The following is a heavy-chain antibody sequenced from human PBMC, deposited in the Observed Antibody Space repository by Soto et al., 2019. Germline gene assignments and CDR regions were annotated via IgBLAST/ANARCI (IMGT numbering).Heavy chain of an antibody. Sequence: EVPLVESGGGLIQPGGSLRLSCVVSGFTVSTNYMSWVRQAPGKGLEWVSVIYSGGTTFYADSVKGRFTISRDNSKNTLYLQMNPLISEDTAVYYCAGGGGGYNPFDYWGQGTLVTVSS. CDR3: AGGGGGYNPFDY. CDR1: GFTVSTNY. D-gene: IGHD5-18*01. V-gene: IGHV3-53*01. CDR2: IYSGGTT. J-gene: IGHJ4*02.